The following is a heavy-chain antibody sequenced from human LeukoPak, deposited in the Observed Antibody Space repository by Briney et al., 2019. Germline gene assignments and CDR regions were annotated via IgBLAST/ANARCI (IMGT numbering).Heavy chain of an antibody. Sequence: SETLSLTCTVSGGSISSYYWSWIRQPPGKGLEGIGYIYYSGSTNYNPSLKSRVTISVDTSKNQFSLKLSSVTAADTAVYYCARGADFWSGLFEYYFDYWGQGTLVTVSS. J-gene: IGHJ4*02. D-gene: IGHD3-3*01. V-gene: IGHV4-59*12. CDR1: GGSISSYY. CDR2: IYYSGST. CDR3: ARGADFWSGLFEYYFDY.